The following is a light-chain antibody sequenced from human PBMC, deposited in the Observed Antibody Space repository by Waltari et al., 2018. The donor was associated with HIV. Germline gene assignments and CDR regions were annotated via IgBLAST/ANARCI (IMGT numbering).Light chain of an antibody. Sequence: QSALTQPGSVSGFLGPSITISCTGTRSHIGSYNLVSWYQQYPGKAPKVIIYDVNKWPSGVSHRFSGFKAANTASLTISGLQAEDEADYYCCSYAGSPTFVIFGGGTKVTVL. V-gene: IGLV2-23*02. J-gene: IGLJ2*01. CDR1: RSHIGSYNL. CDR3: CSYAGSPTFVI. CDR2: DVN.